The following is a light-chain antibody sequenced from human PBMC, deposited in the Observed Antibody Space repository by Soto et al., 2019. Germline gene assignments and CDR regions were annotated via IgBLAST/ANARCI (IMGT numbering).Light chain of an antibody. J-gene: IGKJ3*01. CDR2: DAS. CDR3: QQRSNWPPRFS. Sequence: EIVLTQSPATLSVSPGERATLSFRASQSISNYLAWYQQKPGQAPRLLIYDASDRAPGIAGRFSGSGSGTVFTLTISSLEPEDFAGYYCQQRSNWPPRFSFGPGTKVDIK. CDR1: QSISNY. V-gene: IGKV3-11*01.